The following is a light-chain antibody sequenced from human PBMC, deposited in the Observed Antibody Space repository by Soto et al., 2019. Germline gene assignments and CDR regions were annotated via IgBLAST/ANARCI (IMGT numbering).Light chain of an antibody. CDR3: QQYKNWRT. CDR1: QSVSSN. V-gene: IGKV3-15*01. J-gene: IGKJ1*01. Sequence: EIILTQSPDTLSLSPGERATLSCRASQSVSSNLAWYQQKPGQAPRLLIYDASTRATGIPARISGSGSGTEFTLTISSLQSEDFAVYYCQQYKNWRTFGQGTKVDIK. CDR2: DAS.